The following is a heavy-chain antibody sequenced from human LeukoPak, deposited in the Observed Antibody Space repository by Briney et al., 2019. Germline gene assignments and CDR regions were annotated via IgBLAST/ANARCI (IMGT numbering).Heavy chain of an antibody. D-gene: IGHD2-2*01. CDR1: GFIFSPYA. Sequence: PGGSLRLSCSASGFIFSPYAMHWVRQAPGKGLEYVSSISSEGKTTYYADSVKGRFTISRDNAKNSLYLQMNGLRAEDTAVYYCARGPSSQFRTDYWGQGTLVTVSS. V-gene: IGHV3-64*04. J-gene: IGHJ4*02. CDR2: ISSEGKTT. CDR3: ARGPSSQFRTDY.